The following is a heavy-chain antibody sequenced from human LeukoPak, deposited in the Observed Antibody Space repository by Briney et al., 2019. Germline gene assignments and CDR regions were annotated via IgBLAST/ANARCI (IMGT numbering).Heavy chain of an antibody. J-gene: IGHJ4*02. CDR1: GGSFSGYY. V-gene: IGHV4-34*01. Sequence: SETLSLTCAVYGGSFSGYYWSWLRQPPGKGLGWIGSIYYSGSTYYNPSLKSRVTISVDTSKNQFSLKLSSVTAADTAVYYCARRGGYSGYGPFDYWGQGTLVTVSS. D-gene: IGHD5-12*01. CDR3: ARRGGYSGYGPFDY. CDR2: IYYSGST.